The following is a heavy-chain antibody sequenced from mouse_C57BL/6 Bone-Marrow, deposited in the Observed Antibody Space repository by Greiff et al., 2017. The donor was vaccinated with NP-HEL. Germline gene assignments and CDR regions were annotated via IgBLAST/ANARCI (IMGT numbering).Heavy chain of an antibody. V-gene: IGHV1-55*01. CDR3: ARGGTTVVGDWYFDV. J-gene: IGHJ1*03. D-gene: IGHD1-1*01. CDR2: IYPGSGST. CDR1: GYTFTSYW. Sequence: QVQLQQPGAELVKPGASVQMSCKASGYTFTSYWITWVQQRPGQGLEWIGDIYPGSGSTNYNEKFKSKATLTVDTSSSTAYMQLSSLTSEDSAVYYCARGGTTVVGDWYFDVWGTGTTVTVSS.